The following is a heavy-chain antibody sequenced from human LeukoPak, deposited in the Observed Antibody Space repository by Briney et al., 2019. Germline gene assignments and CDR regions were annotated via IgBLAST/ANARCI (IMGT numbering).Heavy chain of an antibody. V-gene: IGHV3-21*01. CDR1: VFTFSSCS. CDR2: TSKTSSHI. CDR3: SSHIDTVPDYYLDMDF. Sequence: GGSLSFSCAASVFTFSSCSMKWGRQAPGKGLEWVSSTSKTSSHIYYADSVKGRFTISRDNAKNSMYLQMNSLRAEDTAVYYCSSHIDTVPDYYLDMDFWGQGTTVTVSS. J-gene: IGHJ6*02. D-gene: IGHD2-21*01.